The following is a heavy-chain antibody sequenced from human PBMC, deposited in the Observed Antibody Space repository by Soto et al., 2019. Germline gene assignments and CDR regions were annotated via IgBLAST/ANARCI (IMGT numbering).Heavy chain of an antibody. CDR1: GFTFRSFT. CDR3: TRDASRDSSARGWFDP. J-gene: IGHJ5*02. V-gene: IGHV3-21*01. Sequence: GGSLRLSCAASGFTFRSFTMNWVRQAPGKGLEWVSTISSNSAYIYYTDALRGRFTISRDNAKTSLHLQMNRLRAEDTAVYYCTRDASRDSSARGWFDPWGPGTLVTSPQ. D-gene: IGHD6-13*01. CDR2: ISSNSAYI.